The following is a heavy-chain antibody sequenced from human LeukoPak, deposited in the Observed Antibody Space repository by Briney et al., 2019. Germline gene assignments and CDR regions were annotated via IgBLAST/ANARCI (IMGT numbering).Heavy chain of an antibody. Sequence: SETLSLTCAVYGESFSGYYWSWIRQPPGKGLEWIGEINHSGSTNYNPSLKSRVTISVDTSKNQFSLKLSSVTAADTAVYYCARGITAAAYYFDYWGQGTLVTVSS. D-gene: IGHD6-13*01. CDR2: INHSGST. J-gene: IGHJ4*02. CDR1: GESFSGYY. V-gene: IGHV4-34*01. CDR3: ARGITAAAYYFDY.